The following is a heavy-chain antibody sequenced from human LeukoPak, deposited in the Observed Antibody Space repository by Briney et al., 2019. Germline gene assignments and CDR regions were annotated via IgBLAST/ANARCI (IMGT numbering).Heavy chain of an antibody. CDR3: ARGTYGDGDY. V-gene: IGHV3-23*01. CDR2: ISGSGGST. J-gene: IGHJ4*02. Sequence: PGGSLRLSCAASGFTFSSYAMSWVRQAPGKGLEWVSAISGSGGSTYYADSVKGRFTISGDNSKNMMYVQMNSLRAEDTAVYYCARGTYGDGDYWGQGTLVTVSS. CDR1: GFTFSSYA. D-gene: IGHD4-17*01.